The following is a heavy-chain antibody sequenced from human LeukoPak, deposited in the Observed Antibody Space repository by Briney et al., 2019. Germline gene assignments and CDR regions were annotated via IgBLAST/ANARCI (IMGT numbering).Heavy chain of an antibody. CDR2: IYPGDSDT. CDR1: GYSFTSYW. V-gene: IGHV5-51*01. D-gene: IGHD3-22*01. CDR3: ARYLHYYDSSGYYYFLDY. J-gene: IGHJ4*02. Sequence: GESLKISCKGSGYSFTSYWIGWVRQMPGKGLEWMGIIYPGDSDTRYSPSFQGQVTISADKSISTAYLQWSSLKASDTAMYYCARYLHYYDSSGYYYFLDYWGQGTLVTVSS.